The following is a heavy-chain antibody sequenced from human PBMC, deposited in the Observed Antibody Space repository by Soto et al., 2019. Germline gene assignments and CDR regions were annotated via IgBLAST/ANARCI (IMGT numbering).Heavy chain of an antibody. V-gene: IGHV4-4*07. CDR1: GGAISGYY. J-gene: IGHJ5*02. CDR2: IYSSGGT. CDR3: ARGQRFSDSFDP. D-gene: IGHD3-3*01. Sequence: SETLSLTCTVSGGAISGYYWTWIRQPAGKGLEWIGRIYSSGGTKYNPSLKSRVDMSLDMSKNQFPLRLNSVTAADTAVYYCARGQRFSDSFDPWGQGXLVTVYS.